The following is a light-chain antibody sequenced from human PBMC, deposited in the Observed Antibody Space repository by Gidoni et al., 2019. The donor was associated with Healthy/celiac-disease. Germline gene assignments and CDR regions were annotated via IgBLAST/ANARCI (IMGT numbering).Light chain of an antibody. J-gene: IGLJ2*01. CDR3: QSYDSSLSVHVV. CDR1: SSNIGAGYD. V-gene: IGLV1-40*01. CDR2: GNS. Sequence: QSVPPQPPSVSGAPGQRVTISCTGSSSNIGAGYDVPWYQQLPGTAPKLLIYGNSNRPSGVTDRFSGSKSGTSASLAITGLQAEDEADYYCQSYDSSLSVHVVFGGGTKLTVL.